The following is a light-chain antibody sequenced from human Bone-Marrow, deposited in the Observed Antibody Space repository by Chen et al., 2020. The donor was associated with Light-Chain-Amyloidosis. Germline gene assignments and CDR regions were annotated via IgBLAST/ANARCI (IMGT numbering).Light chain of an antibody. V-gene: IGLV3-21*02. CDR2: DDS. Sequence: SYVLTQPSSVSVAPGQTATIACGGNNIGSTSVHWYQQTPGQVPLLVVYDDSDRPSGIPERLSGSNSRNTATLTISRVEAGDEADYYCQVWDRSSDRPVFGGGTKLTVL. J-gene: IGLJ3*02. CDR1: NIGSTS. CDR3: QVWDRSSDRPV.